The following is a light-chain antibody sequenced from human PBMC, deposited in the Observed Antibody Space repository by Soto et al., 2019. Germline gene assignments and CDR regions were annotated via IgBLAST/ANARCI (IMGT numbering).Light chain of an antibody. Sequence: EIVLTQSPATLSLSPGERATLSCRASQTFSSHLAWYQQKPGQAPRLLIYDASKRATGIPARFSGRGSGTDCTLTISSLEPEAFAGYYCQQRPNWPPVITFGQGTRLEIK. CDR3: QQRPNWPPVIT. CDR1: QTFSSH. V-gene: IGKV3-11*01. J-gene: IGKJ5*01. CDR2: DAS.